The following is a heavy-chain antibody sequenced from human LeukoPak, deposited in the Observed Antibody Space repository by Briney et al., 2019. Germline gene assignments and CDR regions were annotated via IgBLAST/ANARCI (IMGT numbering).Heavy chain of an antibody. J-gene: IGHJ3*02. CDR2: IIPIFGTA. D-gene: IGHD3-3*01. V-gene: IGHV1-69*06. CDR3: ARGGEWLSHGDAFDI. Sequence: ASVKVSCKASGGTFSSYAISWVRQAPGQGLEWMGGIIPIFGTANYAQKFQGRVTITADKSTSTAYMELSSLRSEDTAAYYCARGGEWLSHGDAFDIWGQGTMVTVSS. CDR1: GGTFSSYA.